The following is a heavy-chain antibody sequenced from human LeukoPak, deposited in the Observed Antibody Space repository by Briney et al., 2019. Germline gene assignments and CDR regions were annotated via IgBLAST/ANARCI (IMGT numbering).Heavy chain of an antibody. Sequence: ASVRVSCKTSGYIFTNYGISWVRQAPGQGLEWMAWISGYNGNTNHAQKVQGRVIMTTDTSTGTAYMELRSLRFDDTAVYYCAREGDIVVVPAAGGSWFDPWGQGTLVTVSS. V-gene: IGHV1-18*01. CDR1: GYIFTNYG. CDR3: AREGDIVVVPAAGGSWFDP. D-gene: IGHD2-2*01. J-gene: IGHJ5*02. CDR2: ISGYNGNT.